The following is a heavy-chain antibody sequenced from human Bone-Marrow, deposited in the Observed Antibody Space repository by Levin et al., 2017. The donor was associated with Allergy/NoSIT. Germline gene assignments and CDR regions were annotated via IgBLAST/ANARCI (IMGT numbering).Heavy chain of an antibody. CDR2: ISWNSGSI. D-gene: IGHD3-22*01. J-gene: IGHJ5*02. V-gene: IGHV3-9*01. CDR3: AKTCSSGYYYGWFDP. Sequence: LSLTCAASGFTFDDYAMHWVRQAPGKGLEWVSGISWNSGSIGYADSVKGRFTISRDNAKNSLYLQMNSLRAEDTALYYCAKTCSSGYYYGWFDPWGQGTLVTVSS. CDR1: GFTFDDYA.